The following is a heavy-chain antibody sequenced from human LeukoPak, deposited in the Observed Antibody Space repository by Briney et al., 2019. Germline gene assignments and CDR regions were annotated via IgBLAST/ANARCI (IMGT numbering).Heavy chain of an antibody. V-gene: IGHV3-23*01. CDR2: ISGSGGRT. CDR1: GFTFSSYS. CDR3: AKSGGAVSDY. D-gene: IGHD6-25*01. J-gene: IGHJ4*02. Sequence: GGSLRLSCAASGFTFSSYSMNWVRQAPGKGLEWVSAISGSGGRTHYADSVKGRFTISRDNSKNTLYLQMNSLRAEDTAIYYRAKSGGAVSDYWGQGTLVTVSS.